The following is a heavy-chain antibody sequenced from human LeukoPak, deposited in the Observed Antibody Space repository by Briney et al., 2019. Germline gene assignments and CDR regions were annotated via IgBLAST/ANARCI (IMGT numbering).Heavy chain of an antibody. CDR2: IRYDGDGSTI. CDR3: AKDSAYDFWSGMTRQLDS. V-gene: IGHV3-30*02. CDR1: GFTFSRYA. J-gene: IGHJ4*02. D-gene: IGHD3-3*01. Sequence: GGSLRLSCAASGFTFSRYAMHWVRQAPGKGLEWVAFIRYDGDGSTISYTGSVKGRFTISRDNSNDTLFLQMNSLREADTGVYFCAKDSAYDFWSGMTRQLDSWGRGTLVIVSS.